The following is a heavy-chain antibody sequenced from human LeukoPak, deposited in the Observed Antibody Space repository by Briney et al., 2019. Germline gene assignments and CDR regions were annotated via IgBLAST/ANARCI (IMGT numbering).Heavy chain of an antibody. Sequence: PSETLSLTCTVSGGSISSGGYYWSWIRQHPGKGLEWIGYIYYSGSTYYNPSLKSRVTISVDTSKNQFSLKLSSVTAADTAVYYCARGRAGIQLWLRSGAFDIWGQGTMVTVSS. V-gene: IGHV4-31*03. CDR2: IYYSGST. J-gene: IGHJ3*02. D-gene: IGHD5-18*01. CDR3: ARGRAGIQLWLRSGAFDI. CDR1: GGSISSGGYY.